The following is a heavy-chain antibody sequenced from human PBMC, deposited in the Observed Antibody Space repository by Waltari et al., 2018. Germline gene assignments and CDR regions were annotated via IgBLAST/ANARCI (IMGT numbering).Heavy chain of an antibody. V-gene: IGHV4-39*07. CDR2: IYYSGST. J-gene: IGHJ4*02. Sequence: QLQLQASGPGLVKPSETLSLTCTVSGGSISSSSYYWGWIRQPPGKGLEWIGSIYYSGSTYYNPSLKSRVTISVDTSKNQFSLKLSSVTAADTAVYYCARDGDGYNYNWGQGTLVTVSS. CDR1: GGSISSSSYY. D-gene: IGHD5-12*01. CDR3: ARDGDGYNYN.